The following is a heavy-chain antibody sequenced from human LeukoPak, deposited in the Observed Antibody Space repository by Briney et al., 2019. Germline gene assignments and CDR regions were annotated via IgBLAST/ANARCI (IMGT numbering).Heavy chain of an antibody. D-gene: IGHD3-22*01. J-gene: IGHJ4*02. CDR1: GYSISSGYY. V-gene: IGHV4-61*01. Sequence: SETLSLTCAVSGYSISSGYYWGWIRQPPGKGLEWIGYIYYSGSTNYNPSLKSRVTISVDTSKNQFSLKLSSVTAADTAVYYCARAREEYYDSSGYSVFDYWGQGTLVTVSS. CDR3: ARAREEYYDSSGYSVFDY. CDR2: IYYSGST.